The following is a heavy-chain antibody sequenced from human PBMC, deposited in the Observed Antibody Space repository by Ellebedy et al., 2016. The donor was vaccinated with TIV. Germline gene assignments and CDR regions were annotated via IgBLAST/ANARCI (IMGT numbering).Heavy chain of an antibody. V-gene: IGHV3-74*01. CDR3: ARDRGDYSISGP. D-gene: IGHD4-11*01. CDR1: GFTFGRYR. J-gene: IGHJ5*02. Sequence: GESPKISCVASGFTFGRYRMHWVRQAPGNKLVWVSRIKSDGSSTTYADSVKGRFTTSRDNARNTLYLQMNSLRGEDTAVYFCARDRGDYSISGPWGQGTLVTVSS. CDR2: IKSDGSST.